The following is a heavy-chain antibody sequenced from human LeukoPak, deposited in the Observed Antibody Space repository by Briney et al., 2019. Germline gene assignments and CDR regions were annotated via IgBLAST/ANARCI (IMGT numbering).Heavy chain of an antibody. CDR1: GGSFSGYY. CDR2: INHSGST. D-gene: IGHD3-3*01. Sequence: PSETLSLTCAVYGGSFSGYYWSWIRQPPGKGLEWIGEINHSGSTNYNPSLKSRVTISVDTAKNQFSLKLSSVTAADTAVYYCARALYYDFWSGYGYYYGMDVWGQGTTVTVSS. J-gene: IGHJ6*02. CDR3: ARALYYDFWSGYGYYYGMDV. V-gene: IGHV4-34*01.